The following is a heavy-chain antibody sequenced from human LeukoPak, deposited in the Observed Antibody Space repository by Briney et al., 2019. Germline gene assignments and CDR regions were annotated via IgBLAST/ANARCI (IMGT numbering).Heavy chain of an antibody. CDR2: IYPGDSDT. J-gene: IGHJ3*02. D-gene: IGHD2-21*01. CDR3: ARHVLGGILWTNDAFDI. V-gene: IGHV5-51*01. CDR1: GFSFTSYW. Sequence: RGESLKISCRGSGFSFTSYWIGWVRQMPGKGLEWMGIIYPGDSDTTYNPSFQGQVSISADKSINTAYLQWSSLKASDTAMYYCARHVLGGILWTNDAFDIWGQGTMVIVSS.